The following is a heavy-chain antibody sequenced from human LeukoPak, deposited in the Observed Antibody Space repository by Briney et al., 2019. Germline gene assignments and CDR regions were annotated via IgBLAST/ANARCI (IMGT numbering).Heavy chain of an antibody. CDR3: AKPLGYCSGASCRKYYYGVDV. J-gene: IGHJ6*02. CDR1: GFTFSTHG. V-gene: IGHV3-30*18. Sequence: GGSLRLSCAASGFTFSTHGMHWVRQAPGKGLEWVAVISYDGSNTYYADSVRGRFTISRDNSKNTLYLQMNSLRAEDTAVYYCAKPLGYCSGASCRKYYYGVDVWGQGTTVTVSS. CDR2: ISYDGSNT. D-gene: IGHD2-15*01.